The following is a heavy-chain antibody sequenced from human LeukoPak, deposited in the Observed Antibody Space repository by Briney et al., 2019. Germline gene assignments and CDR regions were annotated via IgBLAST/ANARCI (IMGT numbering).Heavy chain of an antibody. V-gene: IGHV4-4*09. CDR1: GGSISSYY. Sequence: SETLSLTCTVSGGSISSYYWSWIRQPPGKGLEWIGYIYTSGSTNYNPSLKSRVTISVDTSKNQFSLKLSSVTAADTAAYYCARGNNDFWSGYFDYWGQGTLVTVSS. J-gene: IGHJ4*02. CDR2: IYTSGST. D-gene: IGHD3-3*01. CDR3: ARGNNDFWSGYFDY.